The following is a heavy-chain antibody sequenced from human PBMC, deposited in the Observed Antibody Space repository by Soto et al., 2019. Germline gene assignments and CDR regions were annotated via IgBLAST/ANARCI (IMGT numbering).Heavy chain of an antibody. V-gene: IGHV3-74*01. Sequence: PGGSLRLSCVASGFTFSSYWMHWVRQTPGKGLVWVARINGDGRSTNYADSVRGRFTISRDNAKNTLYLQMSGLTAEDTAVYYCVGPSCSGGNCYLDYWGQGTLVTVSS. CDR2: INGDGRST. CDR3: VGPSCSGGNCYLDY. J-gene: IGHJ4*02. D-gene: IGHD2-15*01. CDR1: GFTFSSYW.